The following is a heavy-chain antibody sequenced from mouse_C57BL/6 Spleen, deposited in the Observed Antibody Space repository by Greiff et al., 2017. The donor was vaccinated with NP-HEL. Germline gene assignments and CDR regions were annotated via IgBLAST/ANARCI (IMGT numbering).Heavy chain of an antibody. CDR1: GFNIKDYY. Sequence: EVQLQQSGAELVKPGASVKLSCTASGFNIKDYYMHWVKQRTEQGLEWIGRIDPEDGDTKYAPKFQGKATITADTSSNTAYLQLSSLTSEDTAVYYAARGTTQAPFDYWGKGTTLTVSS. CDR3: ARGTTQAPFDY. V-gene: IGHV14-2*01. D-gene: IGHD3-2*02. CDR2: IDPEDGDT. J-gene: IGHJ2*01.